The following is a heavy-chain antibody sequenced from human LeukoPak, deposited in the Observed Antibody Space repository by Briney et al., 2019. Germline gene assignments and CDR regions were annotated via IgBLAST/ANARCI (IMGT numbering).Heavy chain of an antibody. V-gene: IGHV3-23*01. Sequence: GGSLRLSCAASGFTFSSYAMSWVRQAPGKGLEWVSAISGSGGSTYYADSGKGRFTISRDNSKNTLYLQINSLRAEDTAVYYCASPPPYDYVWGSYHNSDAFDIWGQGTMVTVSS. D-gene: IGHD3-16*02. CDR2: ISGSGGST. J-gene: IGHJ3*02. CDR1: GFTFSSYA. CDR3: ASPPPYDYVWGSYHNSDAFDI.